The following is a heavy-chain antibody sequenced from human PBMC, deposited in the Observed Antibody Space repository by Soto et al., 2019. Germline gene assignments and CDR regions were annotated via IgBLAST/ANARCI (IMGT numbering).Heavy chain of an antibody. D-gene: IGHD2-15*01. CDR3: AKAPFVVIEVVEYFQH. J-gene: IGHJ1*01. V-gene: IGHV3-23*01. CDR2: ISGSGGST. CDR1: GFTFSSYA. Sequence: GGSLRLSCAASGFTFSSYAMSWVRQAPGKGLEWVSAISGSGGSTYYADSVKGRFTISRDNSKNTLYLQMNSLRAEDTDVYYCAKAPFVVIEVVEYFQHGGQGTLVTVSS.